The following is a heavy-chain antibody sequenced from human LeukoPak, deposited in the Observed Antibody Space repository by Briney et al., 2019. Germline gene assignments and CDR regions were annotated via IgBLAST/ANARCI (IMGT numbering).Heavy chain of an antibody. D-gene: IGHD3-9*01. CDR2: IIPIFGTA. CDR3: ARDRNPYYNIVAAYRPYTWFDP. J-gene: IGHJ5*02. CDR1: GGTFSSYA. V-gene: IGHV1-69*06. Sequence: PAASVKVSCKASGGTFSSYAISWVRQAPGQGLEWMGGIIPIFGTANYAQKFQGRVTITADTSTSTAYMELSSLRSDDTAVYYCARDRNPYYNIVAAYRPYTWFDPWGQGTLVTVSS.